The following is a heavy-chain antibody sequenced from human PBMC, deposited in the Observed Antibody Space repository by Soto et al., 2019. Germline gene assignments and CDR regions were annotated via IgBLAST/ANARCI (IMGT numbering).Heavy chain of an antibody. CDR2: IYPGDSDT. CDR1: GYSFTSYW. Sequence: PGESLKISFKGSGYSFTSYWIGWVRQMPGKGLEWMGIIYPGDSDTRYSPSFQGQVTISADKSISTAYLQWSSLKASDTAMYYCARLSGKPIPSYYYGMDVWGQGTTVTVSS. CDR3: ARLSGKPIPSYYYGMDV. V-gene: IGHV5-51*01. D-gene: IGHD5-12*01. J-gene: IGHJ6*02.